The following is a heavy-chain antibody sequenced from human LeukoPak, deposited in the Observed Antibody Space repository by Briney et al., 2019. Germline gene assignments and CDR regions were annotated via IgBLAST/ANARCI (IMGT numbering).Heavy chain of an antibody. V-gene: IGHV4-30-4*02. Sequence: SETLSLTCTVSGGSISSGDYYWSWIRQPPGKGLEWIGYIYYSGSTYYNPSLKSRVTISVDTSKNQFSLKLSSVTAADTAVYYCAGTTTTGYCSGGSCYTFDYWGQGTLVTVSS. CDR2: IYYSGST. J-gene: IGHJ4*02. CDR1: GGSISSGDYY. CDR3: AGTTTTGYCSGGSCYTFDY. D-gene: IGHD2-15*01.